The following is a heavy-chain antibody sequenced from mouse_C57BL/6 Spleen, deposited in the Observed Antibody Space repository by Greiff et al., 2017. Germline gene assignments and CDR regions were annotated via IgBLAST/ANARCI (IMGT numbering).Heavy chain of an antibody. CDR3: TNWVGYFDV. CDR1: GYTFTSYW. Sequence: QVQLQQPGAELVKPGASVKLSCKASGYTFTSYWMHWVQQRPGQGLEWVGMIHPNSGSTNYNEKFKSKATLTVDKSSSTAYMLRSSLTAEDSAVYYGTNWVGYFDVWGTGTTVTVSS. CDR2: IHPNSGST. J-gene: IGHJ1*03. D-gene: IGHD4-1*01. V-gene: IGHV1-64*01.